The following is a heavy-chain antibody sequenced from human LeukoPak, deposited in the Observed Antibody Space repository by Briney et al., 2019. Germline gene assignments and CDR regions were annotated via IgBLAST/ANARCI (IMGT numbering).Heavy chain of an antibody. CDR2: IYYSGST. CDR3: ARGGLLSRGIGNWFDP. V-gene: IGHV4-59*01. Sequence: SETLSLTCTVSGGSISSYYWCWIRKPPGKGLEWIGYIYYSGSTNYNPSLKSRVTISVDTSKNQFSLKLSSVTAAVTAVYYCARGGLLSRGIGNWFDPWGQGTLVTVSS. D-gene: IGHD2-15*01. J-gene: IGHJ5*02. CDR1: GGSISSYY.